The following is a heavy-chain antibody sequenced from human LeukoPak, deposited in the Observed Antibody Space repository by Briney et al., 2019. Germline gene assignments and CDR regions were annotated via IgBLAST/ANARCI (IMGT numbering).Heavy chain of an antibody. D-gene: IGHD3-10*01. Sequence: GASVKVSCKASGYTFTGYYMHWVRQAPGQGLEWMGWINPNSGGTNYAQKFQGRVTMTRVTSISTAYMELSRLRSDDTAVYYCARRAGSGSPTDYYYYYYYMDVWGKGTTVTISS. CDR1: GYTFTGYY. CDR3: ARRAGSGSPTDYYYYYYYMDV. V-gene: IGHV1-2*02. J-gene: IGHJ6*03. CDR2: INPNSGGT.